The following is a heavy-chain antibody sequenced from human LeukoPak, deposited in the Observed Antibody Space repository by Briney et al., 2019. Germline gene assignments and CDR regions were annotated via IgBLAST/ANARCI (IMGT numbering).Heavy chain of an antibody. J-gene: IGHJ4*02. V-gene: IGHV4-34*01. Sequence: SETLSLTCAVYGGSFSGYYWSWIRQPPGRGLEWIGEINHSGSTNYNPSLKSRVTISVDTSKNQFFLKLSSVTAADTAVYYCARAPVCRYWGQGTLVTVSS. CDR2: INHSGST. CDR3: ARAPVCRY. CDR1: GGSFSGYY. D-gene: IGHD3-16*01.